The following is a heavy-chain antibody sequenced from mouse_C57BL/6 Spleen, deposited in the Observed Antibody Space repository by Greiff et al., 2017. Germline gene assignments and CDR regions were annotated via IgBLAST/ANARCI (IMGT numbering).Heavy chain of an antibody. Sequence: EVKVEESGGGLVQPGGSMKLSCAASGFTFSDAWMDWVRQSPEKGLEWVAEIRNKANNHATYYAVSVKGRFTISRDDSKSSVYLQMNSLRAEDTGIYYCTRGGYYSPWFAYWGQGTLVTVSA. CDR2: IRNKANNHAT. V-gene: IGHV6-6*01. J-gene: IGHJ3*01. CDR3: TRGGYYSPWFAY. CDR1: GFTFSDAW. D-gene: IGHD2-3*01.